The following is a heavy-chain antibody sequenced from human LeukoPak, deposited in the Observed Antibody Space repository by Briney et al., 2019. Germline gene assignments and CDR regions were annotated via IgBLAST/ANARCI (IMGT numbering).Heavy chain of an antibody. J-gene: IGHJ4*02. Sequence: GGSLRLSCAASGFTFSSCWMSWVRQSPGKGLEWVSTISGSGGSKFFADSVKGRFTISRDNSRNRLFLHMDSLRADDTAVYYCAKAGYTFAPYYFDYWGQGTLVTVSS. CDR1: GFTFSSCW. V-gene: IGHV3-23*01. CDR3: AKAGYTFAPYYFDY. D-gene: IGHD5-24*01. CDR2: ISGSGGSK.